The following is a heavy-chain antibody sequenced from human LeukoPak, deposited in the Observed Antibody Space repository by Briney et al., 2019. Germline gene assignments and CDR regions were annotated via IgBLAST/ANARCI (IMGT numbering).Heavy chain of an antibody. CDR1: GFTFSSYA. V-gene: IGHV3-23*01. Sequence: GGSLRLSCAASGFTFSSYAMSWVRQAPGKGLEWVSAISGSGGSTYYADSVKGRFTISRDNSKNTLYLQMNSLRAEDTAVYYCAKDKGIYCSTIDCSPGMDVWGQGTTVTVSS. J-gene: IGHJ6*02. CDR2: ISGSGGST. D-gene: IGHD2-2*01. CDR3: AKDKGIYCSTIDCSPGMDV.